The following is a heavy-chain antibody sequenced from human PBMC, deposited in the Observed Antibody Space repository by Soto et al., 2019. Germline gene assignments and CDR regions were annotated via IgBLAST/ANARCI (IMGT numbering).Heavy chain of an antibody. J-gene: IGHJ4*02. CDR2: INLRGGTT. D-gene: IGHD4-17*01. CDR3: ARGPDDSDVPRWDY. CDR1: GYTFSDYY. Sequence: QVQLVQFGAEVRKPGASVKVSCKASGYTFSDYYIHWVRQAPGQGLEWMGIINLRGGTTEYAHKFRGRVTVTGDTSTRTAYMELSSLRSEDTAVYFCARGPDDSDVPRWDYWGQGTLITVSS. V-gene: IGHV1-46*01.